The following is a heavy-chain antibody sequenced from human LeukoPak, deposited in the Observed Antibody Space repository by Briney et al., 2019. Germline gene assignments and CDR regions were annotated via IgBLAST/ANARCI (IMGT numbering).Heavy chain of an antibody. D-gene: IGHD2-15*01. CDR1: GYTFTDYF. CDR3: ARGIGYCSGGSCYSGYYYYYMDV. CDR2: INPNSGGT. J-gene: IGHJ6*03. Sequence: ASVKVSCKASGYTFTDYFMHWVRQAPGQGLEWMGWINPNSGGTNYAQKFQGRVTMTTDTSTSTAYMELRSLRSDDTAVYYCARGIGYCSGGSCYSGYYYYYMDVWGKGTTVTVSS. V-gene: IGHV1-2*02.